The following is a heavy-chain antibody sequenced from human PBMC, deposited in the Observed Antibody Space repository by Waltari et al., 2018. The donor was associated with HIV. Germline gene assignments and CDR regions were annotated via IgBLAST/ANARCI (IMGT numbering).Heavy chain of an antibody. CDR1: GFTFSSYA. CDR3: ARPHLRITMIDVGFDI. Sequence: QVQLVETGGGVVQPGRSVRLSCAAPGFTFSSYALHWVRQAPGKGLEWVAVISYDGSNKYYADSVKGRFTISRDNSKNTLYLQMNSLRAEDTAVYYCARPHLRITMIDVGFDIWGQGTMVTVSS. D-gene: IGHD3-22*01. CDR2: ISYDGSNK. J-gene: IGHJ3*02. V-gene: IGHV3-30-3*01.